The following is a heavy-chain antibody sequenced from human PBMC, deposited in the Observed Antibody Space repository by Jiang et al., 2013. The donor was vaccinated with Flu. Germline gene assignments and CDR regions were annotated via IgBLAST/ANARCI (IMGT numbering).Heavy chain of an antibody. CDR3: AREGGWNYAEY. J-gene: IGHJ4*02. Sequence: TYYRSQWYNDYALSVRSRITINPDTSKNQFSLHLSSVTPEDTAVYYCAREGGWNYAEYWGQGTLVTVSS. V-gene: IGHV6-1*01. CDR2: TYYRSQWYN. D-gene: IGHD1-7*01.